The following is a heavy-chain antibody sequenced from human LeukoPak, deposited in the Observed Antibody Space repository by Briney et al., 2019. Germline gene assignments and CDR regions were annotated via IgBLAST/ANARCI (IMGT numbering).Heavy chain of an antibody. J-gene: IGHJ3*02. CDR1: GFSFSTVP. D-gene: IGHD2/OR15-2a*01. V-gene: IGHV3-23*01. CDR2: IIASGDSA. CDR3: ARPVIYDAFDI. Sequence: PGGSLRLSCEASGFSFSTVPMSWVRQVPGKGLECVSYIIASGDSAYYADSVKGRFTISRDNSKNTLYLQMNSLRAEDTAVYYCARPVIYDAFDIWGQGTMVTVSS.